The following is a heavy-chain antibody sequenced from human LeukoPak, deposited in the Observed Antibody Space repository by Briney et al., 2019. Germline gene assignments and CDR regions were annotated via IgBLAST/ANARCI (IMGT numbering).Heavy chain of an antibody. Sequence: PGGSLRLSCAASGFIVSTNYMSWVRQAPGKGLEWVSYIGSSGNTIYYADSVRGRFTISRDNAKNSLYLHMNSLRAEDTAVYYCARDYGDLYLDYWGQGTLVTVSS. J-gene: IGHJ4*02. V-gene: IGHV3-11*04. CDR2: IGSSGNTI. D-gene: IGHD4-17*01. CDR1: GFIVSTNY. CDR3: ARDYGDLYLDY.